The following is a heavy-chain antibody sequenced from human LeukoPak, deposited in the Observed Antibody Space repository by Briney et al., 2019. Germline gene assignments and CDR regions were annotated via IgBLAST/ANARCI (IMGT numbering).Heavy chain of an antibody. V-gene: IGHV4-38-2*01. CDR3: ARNMATVVRVDS. J-gene: IGHJ5*01. CDR2: IYHSGIT. CDR1: GYSISSGYY. Sequence: PSETLSLTCAVSGYSISSGYYWGWIRQPPGRGPEWIGSIYHSGITYFKPSLRSRVTISIDTSRNQLSLKVNSVTAADTAVYYCARNMATVVRVDSWGQGTLVIVSS. D-gene: IGHD3-10*01.